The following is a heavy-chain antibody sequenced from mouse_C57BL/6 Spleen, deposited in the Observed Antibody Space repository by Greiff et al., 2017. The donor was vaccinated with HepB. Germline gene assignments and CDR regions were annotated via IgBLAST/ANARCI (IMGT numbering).Heavy chain of an antibody. Sequence: EVKLVESGGGLVKPGGSLKLSCAASGFTFRDYGMHWVRQAPEKGLEWVAYISSGSSTIYYADTVKGRFTISRDNAKNTLFLQMTSLSSEDTAMYYCARPFYYSNYEAWFAYCGQRTLVTVSA. V-gene: IGHV5-17*01. D-gene: IGHD2-5*01. J-gene: IGHJ3*01. CDR3: ARPFYYSNYEAWFAY. CDR2: ISSGSSTI. CDR1: GFTFRDYG.